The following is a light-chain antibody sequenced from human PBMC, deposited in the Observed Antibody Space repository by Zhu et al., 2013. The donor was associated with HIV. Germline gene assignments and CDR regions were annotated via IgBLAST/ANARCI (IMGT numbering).Light chain of an antibody. Sequence: DIVMTQSPDSLAVSLGERATINCKSSQSVLYSSNNKNYLAWYQQKPGQPPKLLIYWASTRESGVPDRFSGSGSGTDFTLTISSLQAEDVAVYYCQQYNNWPMHTFGQGTKLEMK. CDR1: QSVLYSSNNKNY. CDR3: QQYNNWPMHT. J-gene: IGKJ2*01. V-gene: IGKV4-1*01. CDR2: WAS.